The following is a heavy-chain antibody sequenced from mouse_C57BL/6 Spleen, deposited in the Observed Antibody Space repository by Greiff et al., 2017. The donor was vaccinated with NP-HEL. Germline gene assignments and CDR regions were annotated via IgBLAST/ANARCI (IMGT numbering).Heavy chain of an antibody. CDR3: AGVQLPHYFDY. CDR1: GFTFSSYA. V-gene: IGHV5-4*01. CDR2: ISDGGGYT. Sequence: EVQLVESGGGLVKPGASLKLSCAASGFTFSSYAMSWVRQTPEKRLEWVGTISDGGGYTNYPDNVKGRLTISRDKAKSNLYLQMSQLTSEDTAMYYCAGVQLPHYFDYWGQGTTLTVSS. J-gene: IGHJ2*01. D-gene: IGHD1-1*01.